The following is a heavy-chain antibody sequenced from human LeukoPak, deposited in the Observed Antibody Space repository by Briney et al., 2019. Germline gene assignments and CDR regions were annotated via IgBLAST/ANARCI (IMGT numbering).Heavy chain of an antibody. CDR3: AREIVVVPAATPYYYYYMDV. D-gene: IGHD2-2*02. V-gene: IGHV1-2*02. Sequence: ASVKVSCKASGYTFTGYYMHWVRQAPGQGLEWMGWINPNSGGTNYAQKFQGRVTMTRDTSISTAYMELSRLRSDDTAVYYCAREIVVVPAATPYYYYYMDVWGKGTTVTVSS. CDR1: GYTFTGYY. CDR2: INPNSGGT. J-gene: IGHJ6*03.